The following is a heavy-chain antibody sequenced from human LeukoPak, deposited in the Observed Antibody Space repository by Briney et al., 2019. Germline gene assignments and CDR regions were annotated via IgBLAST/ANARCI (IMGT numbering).Heavy chain of an antibody. CDR3: AKGQELDDGVFDS. D-gene: IGHD1-1*01. CDR1: GFTFSSYA. V-gene: IGHV3-23*01. J-gene: IGHJ4*02. Sequence: GGSLRLSCAGFGFTFSSYAMSWVRQAPGKGLEWVSAIRSNGETVYNADSVKGRFTISRDNSRQTLFLQMSSLRVEDTATYYCAKGQELDDGVFDSWGQGTLVTVSS. CDR2: IRSNGETV.